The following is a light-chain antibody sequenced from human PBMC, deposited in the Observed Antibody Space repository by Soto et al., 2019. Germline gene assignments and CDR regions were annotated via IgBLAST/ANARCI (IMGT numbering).Light chain of an antibody. V-gene: IGLV2-11*01. J-gene: IGLJ1*01. CDR3: CSYAGSYGYV. CDR2: DVS. Sequence: QSVLTQPRSVSGSPGQSVTISCTGTSSDVGGYNYVSWYQQHPGKAPKLMIYDVSKRPSGVPDRFSGSKSGNTASLTISGLQAEDEADYYCCSYAGSYGYVFGTGTKFTVL. CDR1: SSDVGGYNY.